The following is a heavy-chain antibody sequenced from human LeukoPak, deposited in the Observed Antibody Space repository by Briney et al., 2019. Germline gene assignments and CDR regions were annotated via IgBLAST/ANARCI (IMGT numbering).Heavy chain of an antibody. D-gene: IGHD4-11*01. V-gene: IGHV4-34*01. Sequence: SETLSLTCAVYGGSFTIYSWTWLRQPPGKSLEWVGEISPSGNTQYNPSLKSRVTISLDASKSQFYLKLNSVTAADTAVYYCARRVRSADYRLDYWGQGTLVTVSS. CDR2: ISPSGNT. CDR3: ARRVRSADYRLDY. J-gene: IGHJ4*02. CDR1: GGSFTIYS.